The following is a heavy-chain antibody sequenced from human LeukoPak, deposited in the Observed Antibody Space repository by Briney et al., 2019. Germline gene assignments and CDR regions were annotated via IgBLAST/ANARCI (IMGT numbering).Heavy chain of an antibody. V-gene: IGHV3-53*01. D-gene: IGHD3-16*01. CDR1: GFTVSGTH. J-gene: IGHJ4*02. CDR2: MYTGGTT. CDR3: AKDEATSGGGLAS. Sequence: GGSLRLSCAASGFTVSGTHMSWVRQAPGKGLEWVAAMYTGGTTYYADSVTGRFTISRDNSKNTLSHHMNSLRTEDTAVYYCAKDEATSGGGLASWDQGTLVSVSS.